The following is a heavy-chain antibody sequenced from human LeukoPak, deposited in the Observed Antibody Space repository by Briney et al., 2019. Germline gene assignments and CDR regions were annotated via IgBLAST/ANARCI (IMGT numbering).Heavy chain of an antibody. Sequence: PGRSLRHTCPASGFTYSSYAMHWVRPAPAKGLAGVAVISYDGSNKYYADSVKGRFTISRDNSKNTLFLQVKSLRAEDTAVYYCARELYYYGSGSYYPHRYYFDYWGQGTLVTVSS. V-gene: IGHV3-30*04. CDR1: GFTYSSYA. CDR3: ARELYYYGSGSYYPHRYYFDY. CDR2: ISYDGSNK. D-gene: IGHD3-10*01. J-gene: IGHJ4*02.